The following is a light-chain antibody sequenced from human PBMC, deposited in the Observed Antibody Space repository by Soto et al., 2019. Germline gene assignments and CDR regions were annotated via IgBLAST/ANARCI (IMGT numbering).Light chain of an antibody. CDR1: SGSIASNY. Sequence: NFMLTQPHSVSDSPGKTVIISCTRSSGSIASNYVQWYQQRPGSSPTTVIYEDNQRPSGVPDRCSGSIDSSSNSSSLTISVLETEDEADYYCQSYDATNQVFGGGTKLTVL. J-gene: IGLJ3*02. V-gene: IGLV6-57*01. CDR2: EDN. CDR3: QSYDATNQV.